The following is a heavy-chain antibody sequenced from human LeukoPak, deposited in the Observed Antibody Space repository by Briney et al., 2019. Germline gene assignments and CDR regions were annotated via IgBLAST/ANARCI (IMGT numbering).Heavy chain of an antibody. J-gene: IGHJ4*02. CDR3: ASYLTYYYDSSGYYVFDY. V-gene: IGHV4-59*01. Sequence: SETLSLTCTVSGGSISSYYWIWLRQPPGKGLEWSGYIYYSGSTNYNPSLKSRVTISVDTSKNQFSLKLSSVTAADTAVYYCASYLTYYYDSSGYYVFDYWGQGTLVTVSS. D-gene: IGHD3-22*01. CDR2: IYYSGST. CDR1: GGSISSYY.